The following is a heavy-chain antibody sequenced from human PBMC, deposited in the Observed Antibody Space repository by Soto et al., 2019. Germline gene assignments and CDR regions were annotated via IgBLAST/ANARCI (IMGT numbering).Heavy chain of an antibody. J-gene: IGHJ4*02. CDR1: GFTFSSYG. V-gene: IGHV3-30*18. CDR2: ISYDGSNK. D-gene: IGHD3-22*01. Sequence: GGSLRLSCAASGFTFSSYGMHWVRQAPGKGLEWVAVISYDGSNKYYADSVKGRFTISRDNSKNTLYLQMNSLRAEDTAVYYCAKMPNYYDSSGYYPPGNYWGQGTLDTVSS. CDR3: AKMPNYYDSSGYYPPGNY.